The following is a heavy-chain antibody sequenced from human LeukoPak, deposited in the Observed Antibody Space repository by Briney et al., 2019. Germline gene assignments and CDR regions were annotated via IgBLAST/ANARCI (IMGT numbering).Heavy chain of an antibody. D-gene: IGHD2-8*01. V-gene: IGHV1-69*05. J-gene: IGHJ5*02. CDR1: GYTLTELS. Sequence: ASVKVSCKVSGYTLTELSMHWVRQAPGQGLEWMGGIIPIFGTANYAQKFQGRVTVTTDESTSTAYMELSSLRSEDTAVYYCARSGDIVLMVYNWFDPWGQGTLVTVSS. CDR3: ARSGDIVLMVYNWFDP. CDR2: IIPIFGTA.